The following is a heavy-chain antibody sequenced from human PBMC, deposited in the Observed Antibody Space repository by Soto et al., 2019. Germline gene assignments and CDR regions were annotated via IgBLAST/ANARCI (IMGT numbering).Heavy chain of an antibody. V-gene: IGHV1-69*13. Sequence: SVKVSCKASGGTFIRYAISWVRQAPGQGVEWMGGIIPIFGTANYAQKFQGRVTITADESTSTAYMELSSLRSEDTAVYYCAGGYYDTSGYSSFDYWGQGTLVTVSS. CDR3: AGGYYDTSGYSSFDY. J-gene: IGHJ4*02. CDR2: IIPIFGTA. CDR1: GGTFIRYA. D-gene: IGHD3-22*01.